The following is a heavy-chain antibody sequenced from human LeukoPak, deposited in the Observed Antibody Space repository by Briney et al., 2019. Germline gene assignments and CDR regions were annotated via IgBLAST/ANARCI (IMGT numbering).Heavy chain of an antibody. CDR2: IYYSGST. D-gene: IGHD5-12*01. J-gene: IGHJ4*02. V-gene: IGHV4-31*03. Sequence: SQTLSLTCTVSGGSISSGGYYWSWIRQHPGKGLEWIGNIYYSGSTYYNPSLKSRVTISVDTSKNQFSLKLSSVTAADTAVYYCAREEMGSGYDPKTIYFDYWGQGTLVTVSS. CDR3: AREEMGSGYDPKTIYFDY. CDR1: GGSISSGGYY.